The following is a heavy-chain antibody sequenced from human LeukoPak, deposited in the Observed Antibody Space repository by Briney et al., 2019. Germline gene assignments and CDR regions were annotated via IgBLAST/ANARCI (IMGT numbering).Heavy chain of an antibody. J-gene: IGHJ4*02. CDR3: AFRGTSYGYYY. CDR1: GFTFSNYE. D-gene: IGHD5-18*01. Sequence: GGSLRLSCEASGFTFSNYEMNWVRQAPGKGLECVSYISSSGTTMYYADSVKGRFTISRDNAKNSLYLQMNSLRAEDTAVYYCAFRGTSYGYYYWGQGTLVTVSS. CDR2: ISSSGTTM. V-gene: IGHV3-48*03.